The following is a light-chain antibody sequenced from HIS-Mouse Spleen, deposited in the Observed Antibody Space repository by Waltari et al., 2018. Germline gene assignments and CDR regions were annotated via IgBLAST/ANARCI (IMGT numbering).Light chain of an antibody. CDR2: DVS. J-gene: IGLJ3*02. CDR3: CSYAGSYTLV. CDR1: SSDVGGYNY. Sequence: QSALTQPRSVSGSPGPSVTISCTGTSSDVGGYNYVSWYQQHPGKAPKPMIYDVSKRPSGVPDRFSGSKSGNTASLTISGLQAEDEADYYCCSYAGSYTLVFGGGTKLTVL. V-gene: IGLV2-11*01.